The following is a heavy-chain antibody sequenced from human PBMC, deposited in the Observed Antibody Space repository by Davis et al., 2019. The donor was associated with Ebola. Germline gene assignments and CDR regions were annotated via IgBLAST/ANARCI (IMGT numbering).Heavy chain of an antibody. J-gene: IGHJ4*02. CDR1: GCPISSYF. CDR3: ARTLGATSFDY. Sequence: MPSETLSPTCTVPGCPISSYFWSWIRQSPGKGLEWIGYILYSGSTKYNPSFKSRVTISGDTSKNQFSLKLNSVTAADTAVYYCARTLGATSFDYWGQGTLVTF. CDR2: ILYSGST. D-gene: IGHD1-26*01. V-gene: IGHV4-59*12.